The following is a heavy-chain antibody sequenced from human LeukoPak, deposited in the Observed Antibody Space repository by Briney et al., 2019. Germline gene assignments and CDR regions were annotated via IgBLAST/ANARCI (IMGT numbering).Heavy chain of an antibody. V-gene: IGHV3-21*01. CDR2: ISSSSSYI. D-gene: IGHD3-22*01. J-gene: IGHJ3*02. CDR3: ARDIYYDSSGQDAFDI. CDR1: GFTFSSYS. Sequence: SGGSLRLSCAASGFTFSSYSMNWVRQAPGKGVEWVSSISSSSSYIYYADSVKGRFTISRDNAKNSLYLQMNSLRAEDTAVYYCARDIYYDSSGQDAFDIWGQGTMVTVSS.